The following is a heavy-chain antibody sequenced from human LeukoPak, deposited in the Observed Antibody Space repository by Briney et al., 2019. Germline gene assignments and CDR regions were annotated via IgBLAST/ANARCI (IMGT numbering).Heavy chain of an antibody. Sequence: GASVKVSCKASGGTFSSYAISLVRQAPGQGLEWMGRIIPIFGTANYAQKFQGRVTITTDESTSTAYMELSSLRSVDTAVYYCATQRYDFWSGYYLQWGQGTLVTVSS. J-gene: IGHJ4*02. D-gene: IGHD3-3*01. CDR2: IIPIFGTA. CDR3: ATQRYDFWSGYYLQ. CDR1: GGTFSSYA. V-gene: IGHV1-69*05.